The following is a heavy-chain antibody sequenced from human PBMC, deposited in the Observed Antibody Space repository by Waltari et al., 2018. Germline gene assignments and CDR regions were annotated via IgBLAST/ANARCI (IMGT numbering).Heavy chain of an antibody. CDR3: ARSVAVAGTDYYGMDV. CDR2: IYYSGST. CDR1: AGSISSSSYS. Sequence: QLQLQESGPGLVTPSETLSLTCTVSAGSISSSSYSWGWTRQPPGKGLEWIGSIYYSGSTYYNPSLKSRVTISVDTSKNQFSLKLSSVTAADTAVYYCARSVAVAGTDYYGMDVWGQGTTVTVSS. D-gene: IGHD6-19*01. V-gene: IGHV4-39*07. J-gene: IGHJ6*02.